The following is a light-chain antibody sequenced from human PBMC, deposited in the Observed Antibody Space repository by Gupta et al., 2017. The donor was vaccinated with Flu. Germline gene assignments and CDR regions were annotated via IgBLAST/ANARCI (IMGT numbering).Light chain of an antibody. CDR2: QDS. V-gene: IGLV3-1*01. CDR3: QEWDSSTEV. J-gene: IGLJ1*01. Sequence: SYELTQPPSVSVSPGQTASITCSGDKLGDKYACWYQQKPGQSPVLVIYQDSKRPSGIPERFSGSNSGTTVTMTISGTQAMEESDYYCQEWDSSTEVFGTGTKLTVL. CDR1: KLGDKY.